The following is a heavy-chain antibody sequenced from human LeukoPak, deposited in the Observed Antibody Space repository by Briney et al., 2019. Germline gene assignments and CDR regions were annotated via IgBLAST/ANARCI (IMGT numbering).Heavy chain of an antibody. J-gene: IGHJ4*02. CDR1: GGSFSSYY. Sequence: SETLSLTCSVSGGSFSSYYWSWIRQSPGKGLEWIGYIYYSGSTTYNPFLKSRVTISVDTSKNQFSLKLSSVTAADTAVYYCARDNLYSYCSSTSCQYYFDYWGQGTLVTVSS. V-gene: IGHV4-59*12. CDR2: IYYSGST. D-gene: IGHD2-2*01. CDR3: ARDNLYSYCSSTSCQYYFDY.